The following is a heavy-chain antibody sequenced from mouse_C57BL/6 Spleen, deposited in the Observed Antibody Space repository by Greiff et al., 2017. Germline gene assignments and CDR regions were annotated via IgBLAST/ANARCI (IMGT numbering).Heavy chain of an antibody. CDR3: AREGGDGGY. CDR2: IYPGSGTT. V-gene: IGHV1-66*01. J-gene: IGHJ2*01. Sequence: VQLQQSGPELVKPGASVKISCKASGYSFTSYYIHWVKQRPGQGLEWIGWIYPGSGTTKYNEQFKGKATLTADTSSSTAYMQLSSLTSEDSAVYYCAREGGDGGYWGQGTTLTVSS. CDR1: GYSFTSYY. D-gene: IGHD1-2*01.